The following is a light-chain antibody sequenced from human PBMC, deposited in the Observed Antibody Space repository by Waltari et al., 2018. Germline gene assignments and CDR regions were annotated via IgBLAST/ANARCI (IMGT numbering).Light chain of an antibody. CDR1: QTVRSY. J-gene: IGKJ2*01. CDR2: DAS. CDR3: QQRSNWPYT. V-gene: IGKV3-11*01. Sequence: EIVLTQSPATLSLSPGERATLSCRASQTVRSYLAWYQQRPGQTPRLLIFDASSRATGISAKFSGSASGTDFTLTVSNLEPEDFAVYYCQQRSNWPYTFGQGTRVEIK.